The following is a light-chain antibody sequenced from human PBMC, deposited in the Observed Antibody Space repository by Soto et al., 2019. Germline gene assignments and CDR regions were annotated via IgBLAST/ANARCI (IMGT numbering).Light chain of an antibody. V-gene: IGKV3-20*01. Sequence: IVSTQSPATLSLSPGERATLSCRARQTVSTYLSWYQHKPGQAPRLLIYDASRRATGIPDRFSGSGSGTDFTLTISRLEPEDFAVYYCQQYGSTPRTFGQGTKVDIK. CDR3: QQYGSTPRT. CDR2: DAS. J-gene: IGKJ1*01. CDR1: QTVSTY.